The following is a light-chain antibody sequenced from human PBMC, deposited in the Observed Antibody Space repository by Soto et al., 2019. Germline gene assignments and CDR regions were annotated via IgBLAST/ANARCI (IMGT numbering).Light chain of an antibody. CDR1: QDIKYY. V-gene: IGKV1-33*01. J-gene: IGKJ5*01. Sequence: DIQITQSPSSLSASVGDSFTITCHSSQDIKYYLNWYQQKPGKAPKLLIYDASKLETGVPSRFSGSGSGTDFTFTISSLQADDFGTYYCQQYDSHLLITFGQGTRLEIK. CDR3: QQYDSHLLIT. CDR2: DAS.